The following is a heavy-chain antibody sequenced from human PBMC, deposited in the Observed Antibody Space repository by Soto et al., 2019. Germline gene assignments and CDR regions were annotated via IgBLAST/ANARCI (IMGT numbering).Heavy chain of an antibody. V-gene: IGHV3-64D*06. J-gene: IGHJ4*02. D-gene: IGHD2-15*01. Sequence: GGSLRLSCSASGFIFSESTIYWVRQVPGKGLEAISAVSTSGRSTYYADSVKDRFTIPRDNSKNTLFLQMGSLRPEDTAIYYCVKQAHGLDGVAFDYWGQGTQVTVSS. CDR2: VSTSGRST. CDR3: VKQAHGLDGVAFDY. CDR1: GFIFSEST.